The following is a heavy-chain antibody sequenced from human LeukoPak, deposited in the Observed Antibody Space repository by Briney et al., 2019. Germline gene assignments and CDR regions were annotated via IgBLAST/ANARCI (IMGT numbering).Heavy chain of an antibody. CDR3: ANDLSITMVRGVIRFPGWFDP. V-gene: IGHV3-23*01. J-gene: IGHJ5*02. CDR2: ISGSGGST. CDR1: GFTFSSYA. Sequence: GGSLRLSCAASGFTFSSYAMSWVRQAPGKGLEWVSAISGSGGSTYYADSVKGRFTISRDNSKNTLYLQMNSLRAEDTAVYYCANDLSITMVRGVIRFPGWFDPWGQGTLVTVSS. D-gene: IGHD3-10*01.